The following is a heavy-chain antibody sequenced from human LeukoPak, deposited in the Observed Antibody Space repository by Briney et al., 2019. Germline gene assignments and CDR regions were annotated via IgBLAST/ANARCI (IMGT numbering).Heavy chain of an antibody. J-gene: IGHJ4*02. D-gene: IGHD2-15*01. V-gene: IGHV4-59*10. CDR3: ARTYCSGGRCYSGVFDY. CDR1: GGSFSGYY. Sequence: SETLSLTCAVYGGSFSGYYWSWIRQPAGKGLEWIGRIYTSGSTNYNPSLKSRVTISVDTSKNQFSLKLSSVTAADTAVYYCARTYCSGGRCYSGVFDYWGQGILVTVSS. CDR2: IYTSGST.